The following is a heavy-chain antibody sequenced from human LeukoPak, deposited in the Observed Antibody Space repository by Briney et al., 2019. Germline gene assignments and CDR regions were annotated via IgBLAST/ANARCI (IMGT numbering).Heavy chain of an antibody. CDR3: ARGRFDYDILTGHTEAFDY. V-gene: IGHV4-31*03. Sequence: SETLSLTCTVSGGSISSGGYYWSWIRQHPGKGLEWIGYIYYSGSTYYNPSLKSRVTISVDTSKNQFSLKLSSVTAADTAVYYCARGRFDYDILTGHTEAFDYWGQGTLVTVSS. D-gene: IGHD3-9*01. CDR2: IYYSGST. CDR1: GGSISSGGYY. J-gene: IGHJ4*02.